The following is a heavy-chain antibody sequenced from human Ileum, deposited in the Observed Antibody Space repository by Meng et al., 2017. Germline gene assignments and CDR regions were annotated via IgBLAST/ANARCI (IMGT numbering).Heavy chain of an antibody. CDR3: ARSYCSSTSCQYYFDY. J-gene: IGHJ4*02. V-gene: IGHV1-3*01. D-gene: IGHD2-2*01. CDR2: INAGDGTT. CDR1: GYTFSNYA. Sequence: QVHLVQFGVEVKKPGAAVKVSCQASGYTFSNYAIHWVRQAPGQRLEWMGWINAGDGTTKYSEKFQGRVSITRDTSASTGYMELSSLTSEDTAVYHCARSYCSSTSCQYYFDYWGQGTLVTVSS.